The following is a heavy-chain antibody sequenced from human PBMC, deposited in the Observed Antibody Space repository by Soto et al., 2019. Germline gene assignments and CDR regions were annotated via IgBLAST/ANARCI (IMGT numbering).Heavy chain of an antibody. Sequence: ETLSLTGTVSVGSSSPYYWNWIRQPPGKGLEWIGNLHYRGSTRYSPSLKIRVTISVDKSKNQLSLKVNSVTAADTAVYYCARGVDSFDSSGYPPYLDHWGQGTLVTVSS. J-gene: IGHJ4*02. CDR1: VGSSSPYY. CDR2: LHYRGST. V-gene: IGHV4-59*01. D-gene: IGHD3-22*01. CDR3: ARGVDSFDSSGYPPYLDH.